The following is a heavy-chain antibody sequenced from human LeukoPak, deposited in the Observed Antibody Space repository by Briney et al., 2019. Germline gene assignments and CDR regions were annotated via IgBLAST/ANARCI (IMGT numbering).Heavy chain of an antibody. Sequence: GGSLRLSCAASGFTVSSNYMSWVRQAPGKGLEWVSVIYSGGSTYYADSVKGRFTISRDNAKNSLYLQMNSLRAEDTAVYYCARDIYSSSQYNWFDPWGQGTLVTVSS. J-gene: IGHJ5*02. CDR3: ARDIYSSSQYNWFDP. V-gene: IGHV3-53*01. CDR1: GFTVSSNY. D-gene: IGHD6-13*01. CDR2: IYSGGST.